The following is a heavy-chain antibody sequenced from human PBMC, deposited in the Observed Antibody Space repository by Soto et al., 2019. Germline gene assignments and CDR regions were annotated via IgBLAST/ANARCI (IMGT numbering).Heavy chain of an antibody. D-gene: IGHD2-2*01. CDR1: AGSISIYY. CDR2: IYYSGST. J-gene: IGHJ6*03. V-gene: IGHV4-59*08. Sequence: SENLSLTCTVSAGSISIYYWTWIRQPPGKGLGSIGYIYYSGSTNYNHSLKSRVTISVDTSKNQFSLKLSSVTAADTAVYYCARQGGFCSSTSCYGNYYYYMHVWGKGTTVTVSS. CDR3: ARQGGFCSSTSCYGNYYYYMHV.